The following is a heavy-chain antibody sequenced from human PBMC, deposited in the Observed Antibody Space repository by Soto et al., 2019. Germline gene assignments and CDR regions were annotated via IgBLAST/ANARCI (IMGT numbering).Heavy chain of an antibody. CDR2: IYYSGST. J-gene: IGHJ6*02. D-gene: IGHD2-2*01. Sequence: SETLSLTCTVSGGSVSSGSYYWSWIRQPPGKGLEWIGYIYYSGSTNYNPSLKSRVTISVDTSKNQFSLKLSSVTAADTAVYYCARDLFVVVPAAMEGTFDYYYYGMDVWGQGTTVTVSS. CDR3: ARDLFVVVPAAMEGTFDYYYYGMDV. V-gene: IGHV4-61*01. CDR1: GGSVSSGSYY.